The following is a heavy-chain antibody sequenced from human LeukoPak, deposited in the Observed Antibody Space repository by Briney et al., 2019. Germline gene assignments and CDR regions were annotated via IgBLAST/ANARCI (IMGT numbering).Heavy chain of an antibody. Sequence: GGSLRTSCAASGFTFSDYSMNWVRQAPGKGLEWVSYIDGPGDTIYYADSVKGRFTNSRDNAKNSLDLQMNSLRDEDTAVYYCSRRFDWWRQGTLVTVSS. V-gene: IGHV3-48*02. CDR1: GFTFSDYS. J-gene: IGHJ4*02. CDR3: SRRFDW. CDR2: IDGPGDTI.